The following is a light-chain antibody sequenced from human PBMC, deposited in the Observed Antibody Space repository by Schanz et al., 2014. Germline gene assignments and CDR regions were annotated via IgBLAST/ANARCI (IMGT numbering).Light chain of an antibody. V-gene: IGKV3-20*01. CDR2: GTS. J-gene: IGKJ1*01. CDR3: QQYGFSPWT. CDR1: QSVTNN. Sequence: EIVMTQSPATLSVSPGERATLSCRASQSVTNNLAWYQQKPGQAPRLLIYGTSTRATGIPDRFSGSGSWTDLTLTISRLEPEDFAVYYCQQYGFSPWTFGQGTKVEIK.